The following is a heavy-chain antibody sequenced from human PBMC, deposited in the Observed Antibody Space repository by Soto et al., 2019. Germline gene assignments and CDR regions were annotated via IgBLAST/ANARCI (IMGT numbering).Heavy chain of an antibody. J-gene: IGHJ4*02. Sequence: QVQLQESGPGLVKPSETLSLTCTVSGGSVSSGSYYWSWIRQPPGKGLEWIGYIYYSGSTNYNPSLKSRVTMSVDTSKNQFSLKLSSVTAADTAVYYCARGAFPVPAAISDYWGQGTLVTVSS. CDR2: IYYSGST. CDR3: ARGAFPVPAAISDY. V-gene: IGHV4-61*01. CDR1: GGSVSSGSYY. D-gene: IGHD2-2*01.